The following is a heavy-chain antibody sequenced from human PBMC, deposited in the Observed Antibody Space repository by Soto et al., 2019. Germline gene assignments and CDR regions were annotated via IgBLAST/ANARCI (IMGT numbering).Heavy chain of an antibody. CDR2: ISGSGGST. D-gene: IGHD3-10*01. J-gene: IGHJ6*02. CDR3: AKPRGSGSYTVYCYGMDV. V-gene: IGHV3-23*01. CDR1: GFTFSSYA. Sequence: GGSLRLSCAASGFTFSSYAMSWVRQAPGKGLEWVSAISGSGGSTYYADSVKGRFTISRDNSKNTLYLQMNSLRAEDTAVYYCAKPRGSGSYTVYCYGMDVWGQGTTVTVSS.